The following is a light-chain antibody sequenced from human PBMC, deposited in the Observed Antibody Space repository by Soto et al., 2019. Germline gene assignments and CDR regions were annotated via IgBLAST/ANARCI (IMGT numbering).Light chain of an antibody. Sequence: IVLTLSPVILSLSTGERATLSCRASQSVSTYLAWYQQKPGQAPRLLIYDASNRATGIPDRFSGSGSGTDFTLTISRLEPEDFAVYYCQQYGSSGTFGQGTRLAIK. CDR3: QQYGSSGT. CDR2: DAS. CDR1: QSVSTY. V-gene: IGKV3-20*01. J-gene: IGKJ5*01.